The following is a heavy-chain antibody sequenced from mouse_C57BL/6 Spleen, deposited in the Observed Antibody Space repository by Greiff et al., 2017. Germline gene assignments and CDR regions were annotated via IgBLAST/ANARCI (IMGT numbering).Heavy chain of an antibody. CDR3: ARVYDGYLDD. CDR2: ISDGGSYT. CDR1: GFTFSSYA. J-gene: IGHJ2*01. D-gene: IGHD2-3*01. Sequence: EVHLVESGGGLVKPGGSLKLSCAASGFTFSSYAMSWVRQTPEKRLEWVATISDGGSYTYYPDNVKGRFTISRDNAKNNLYLQMSHLKSEDTAMYYCARVYDGYLDDWGQGTTLTVSS. V-gene: IGHV5-4*01.